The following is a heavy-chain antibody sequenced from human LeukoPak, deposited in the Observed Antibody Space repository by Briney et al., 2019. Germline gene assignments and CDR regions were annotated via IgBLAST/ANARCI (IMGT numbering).Heavy chain of an antibody. Sequence: SETLSLTCTVSGGSINSNSYYWGWIRQPPGKGLEWIGSISYSGTTYYNPSLKSRVTISVDTSKNQFSLKLSSVTAADTAVYYCATQGARNCSGGSCRYSWFDPWGQGTLVTVSS. J-gene: IGHJ5*02. D-gene: IGHD2-15*01. CDR2: ISYSGTT. V-gene: IGHV4-39*01. CDR3: ATQGARNCSGGSCRYSWFDP. CDR1: GGSINSNSYY.